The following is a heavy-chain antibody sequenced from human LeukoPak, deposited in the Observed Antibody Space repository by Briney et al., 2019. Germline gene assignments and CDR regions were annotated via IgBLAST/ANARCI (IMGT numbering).Heavy chain of an antibody. CDR2: IFHSGTT. V-gene: IGHV4-39*01. J-gene: IGHJ4*02. D-gene: IGHD6-13*01. Sequence: PSETLSLTCTVSGGSVSSSSFHWGWIRQPPGKGLEWIGSIFHSGTTYYNPSLKSRVSISVDTSKNQFSLKVSSVTAAGTAVYFRARYESAAGFFDYWGQGTLVTVSS. CDR3: ARYESAAGFFDY. CDR1: GGSVSSSSFH.